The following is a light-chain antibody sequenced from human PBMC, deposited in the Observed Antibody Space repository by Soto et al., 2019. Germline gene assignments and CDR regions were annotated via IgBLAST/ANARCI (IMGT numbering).Light chain of an antibody. Sequence: QSALTQPASVSGSPGQSITISCTGTSGDVGSYNLVSWYQQQPGKAPKLLIYEGTQRPSGVSNRFSGSKSGNTASLTISGLQADDEADYYCCSYAGSRTYLFGTGTKVTVL. CDR2: EGT. V-gene: IGLV2-23*01. CDR1: SGDVGSYNL. J-gene: IGLJ1*01. CDR3: CSYAGSRTYL.